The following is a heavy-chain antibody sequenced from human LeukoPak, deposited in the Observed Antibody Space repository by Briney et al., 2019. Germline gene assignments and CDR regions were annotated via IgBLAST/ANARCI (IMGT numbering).Heavy chain of an antibody. D-gene: IGHD3-22*01. J-gene: IGHJ4*02. CDR2: IYSGGST. V-gene: IGHV3-53*01. Sequence: PGGSLRLSCAASGFTVSSNYMSWVRQAPGKGLEWVSVIYSGGSTYYADSVKGRFTISRDNSQNTLYLQMNSLRAEDTALHYCARGSAYYDSRGYPLPLQYWGQGTLVTVSS. CDR3: ARGSAYYDSRGYPLPLQY. CDR1: GFTVSSNY.